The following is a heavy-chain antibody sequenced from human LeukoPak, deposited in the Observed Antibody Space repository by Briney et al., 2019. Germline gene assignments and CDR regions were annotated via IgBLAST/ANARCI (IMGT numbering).Heavy chain of an antibody. CDR3: ASQRYCSSTSCYNYFDY. Sequence: PGGSLRLSCAASGFTCSSYWMHWVRQAPGKGLVWAPRINSDGSSTSYADSVKGRFTISRDNAKNTLYLQMNRLRAEDTAVYYCASQRYCSSTSCYNYFDYWGQGTLVTVSS. D-gene: IGHD2-2*02. V-gene: IGHV3-74*01. CDR1: GFTCSSYW. J-gene: IGHJ4*02. CDR2: INSDGSST.